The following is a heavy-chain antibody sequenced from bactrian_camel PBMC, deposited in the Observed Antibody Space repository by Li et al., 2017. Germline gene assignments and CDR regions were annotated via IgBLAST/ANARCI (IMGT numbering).Heavy chain of an antibody. D-gene: IGHD4*01. V-gene: IGHV3S53*01. Sequence: HVQLVESGGGSVQAGGSLRLSCLFSGYYYSSTCVAWFRQAPGKEREGVATIVRDGSTTYADSVKGRFTVSRDNAKNTVYLQMNSLKSEDTAMYYCAKDPLFVYNIYDDEAEHWGQGTQVTVS. J-gene: IGHJ4*01. CDR3: AKDPLFVYNIYDDEAEH. CDR2: IVRDGST. CDR1: GYYYSSTC.